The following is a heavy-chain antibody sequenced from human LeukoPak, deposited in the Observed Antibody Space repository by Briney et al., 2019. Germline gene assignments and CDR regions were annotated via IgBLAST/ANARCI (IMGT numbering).Heavy chain of an antibody. CDR1: GFTFSSYW. Sequence: GGSLRLSCAASGFTFSSYWISWVRQAPGMGLERVANIKQDGSEKYYVDSVKGRCTISRDNAKNSLCLQMNSLRAEDTAVYYCAREGRVAAAGDYWGQGTLVTVSS. CDR2: IKQDGSEK. J-gene: IGHJ4*02. D-gene: IGHD6-13*01. V-gene: IGHV3-7*03. CDR3: AREGRVAAAGDY.